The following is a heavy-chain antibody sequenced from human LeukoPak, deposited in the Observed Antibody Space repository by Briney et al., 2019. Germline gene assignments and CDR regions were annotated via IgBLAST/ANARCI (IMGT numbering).Heavy chain of an antibody. J-gene: IGHJ4*02. Sequence: GPSLRPSCAAAAFTFSIYAMGWVRQAPGEGLEWVSAISGDGGSTYYEASVKDRFTISRDNSKNTLYLQMNSLRTEDTAVYYCAKDRVMGTARSFDYWGQGTLVTVSS. CDR1: AFTFSIYA. CDR2: ISGDGGST. CDR3: AKDRVMGTARSFDY. V-gene: IGHV3-23*01. D-gene: IGHD2-8*01.